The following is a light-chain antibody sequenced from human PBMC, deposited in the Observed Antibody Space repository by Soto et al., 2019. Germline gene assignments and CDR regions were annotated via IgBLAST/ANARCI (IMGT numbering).Light chain of an antibody. CDR3: CSYGGSRAV. V-gene: IGLV2-23*02. J-gene: IGLJ7*01. CDR1: SSDVGSHNL. Sequence: QSALTQPVSVSGSPGQSITISCTGTSSDVGSHNLVSWYQQHPGQAPKLMIYEVTKRPLGVSTRFSASKSGNTASLTISGLQAEEEADYYCCSYGGSRAVFGGGTQLTVL. CDR2: EVT.